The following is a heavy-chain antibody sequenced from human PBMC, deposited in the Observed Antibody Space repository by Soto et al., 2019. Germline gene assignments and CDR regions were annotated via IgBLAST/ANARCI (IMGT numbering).Heavy chain of an antibody. CDR2: IYYSGST. CDR3: ARAENCGGDCYSEYFQH. J-gene: IGHJ1*01. CDR1: GGSISSGGYY. V-gene: IGHV4-31*03. Sequence: SETLSLTCTVSGGSISSGGYYWSWIRQHPGKGLEWIGYIYYSGSTYYNPSLKSRVTISVDTSKNQFSLKLSSVTAADTAVYYCARAENCGGDCYSEYFQHWGQGTLVTVSS. D-gene: IGHD2-21*02.